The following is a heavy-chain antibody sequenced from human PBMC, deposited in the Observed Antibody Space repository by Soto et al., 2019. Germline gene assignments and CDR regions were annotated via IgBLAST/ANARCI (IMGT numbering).Heavy chain of an antibody. CDR3: ARDYCSSIRCVFDS. D-gene: IGHD2-2*01. V-gene: IGHV1-3*01. J-gene: IGHJ4*02. Sequence: GASVKVSCKASGYSFINYAMHWVRQAPGQRLEWMGYINAVTGNTKYSQTFQGRVTITRDTSASTAYMDLSSLRSEDTAVYYCARDYCSSIRCVFDSWGQGTLVTVSS. CDR2: INAVTGNT. CDR1: GYSFINYA.